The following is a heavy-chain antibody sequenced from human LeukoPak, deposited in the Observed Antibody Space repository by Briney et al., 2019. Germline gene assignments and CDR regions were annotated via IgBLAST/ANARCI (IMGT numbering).Heavy chain of an antibody. CDR3: ARPLFGAISPGY. Sequence: GGSLRLSCAASGVSLSSHWMTWVRQAPGRGLEWVANIKEDGRETFYGDSVKGRFTISRDNAENSLNRQVNNLRPEYTAMYYCARPLFGAISPGYWGQGTLVTVSS. J-gene: IGHJ4*02. CDR2: IKEDGRET. CDR1: GVSLSSHW. D-gene: IGHD3-10*01. V-gene: IGHV3-7*01.